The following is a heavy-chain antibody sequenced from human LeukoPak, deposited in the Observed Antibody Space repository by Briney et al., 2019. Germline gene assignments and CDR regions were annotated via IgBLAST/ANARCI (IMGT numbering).Heavy chain of an antibody. CDR3: ARAIPFDY. V-gene: IGHV3-48*01. CDR1: GFTFSSYS. J-gene: IGHJ4*02. CDR2: ISSSNSTI. Sequence: GGSLRLSCAASGFTFSSYSMNWVRQAPGKGLEWVSYISSSNSTIYYADSVKGRFTISRDNAKNSLYLQVNSLRAEDTAVYYCARAIPFDYWGQGTLVTVSS.